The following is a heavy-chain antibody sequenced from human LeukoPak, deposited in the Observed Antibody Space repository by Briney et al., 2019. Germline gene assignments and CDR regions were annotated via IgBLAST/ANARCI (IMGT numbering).Heavy chain of an antibody. V-gene: IGHV2-26*01. CDR1: GFSLSNARMG. CDR3: QRIGYTSSPRYFDY. D-gene: IGHD6-13*01. J-gene: IGHJ4*02. CDR2: IFSNDEK. Sequence: SGPVLVKPTETLTLTCTVSGFSLSNARMGVSWIRQPPGKALEWLAHIFSNDEKSYSTSLKSRLTISKDTSKSQVVLTITNMDPLDTPKYSCQRIGYTSSPRYFDYWGQGTLVTVSP.